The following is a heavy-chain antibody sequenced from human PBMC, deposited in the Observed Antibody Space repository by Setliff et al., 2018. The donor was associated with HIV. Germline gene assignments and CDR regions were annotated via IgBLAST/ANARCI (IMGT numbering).Heavy chain of an antibody. Sequence: SETLSLTCAVSGGSISSDNWWTWVRQAPGKGLEWIGEIYHSEYTNYNPSLKSRVSMSIDKSKNQFSVKLTSVTAADTAVYYCARGHCSGTNCYGVDYYGMDVWGQGTTVTVSS. J-gene: IGHJ6*02. CDR1: GGSISSDNW. CDR3: ARGHCSGTNCYGVDYYGMDV. V-gene: IGHV4-4*02. CDR2: IYHSEYT. D-gene: IGHD2-2*01.